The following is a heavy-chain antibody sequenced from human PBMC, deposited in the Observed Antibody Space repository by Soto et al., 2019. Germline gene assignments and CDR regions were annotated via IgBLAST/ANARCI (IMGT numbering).Heavy chain of an antibody. V-gene: IGHV4-30-4*01. CDR3: ARDREGITIFGVAPRGMDV. CDR1: GGSISSGDYY. D-gene: IGHD3-3*01. CDR2: IYYSGST. Sequence: TLSLTCTVSGGSISSGDYYWSWIRQPPGKGLERIGYIYYSGSTYYNPSLKSRVTISVDTSKNQFSLKLSSVTAADTAGYYWARDREGITIFGVAPRGMDVWGQGTTVTAP. J-gene: IGHJ6*02.